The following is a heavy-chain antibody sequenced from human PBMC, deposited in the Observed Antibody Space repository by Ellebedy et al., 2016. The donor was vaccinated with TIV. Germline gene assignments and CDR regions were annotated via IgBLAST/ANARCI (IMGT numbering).Heavy chain of an antibody. CDR3: ASNYGHGVPVDF. V-gene: IGHV5-51*01. CDR1: GYKLTNYW. CDR2: IYPGDSNT. D-gene: IGHD3-10*02. J-gene: IGHJ4*02. Sequence: GESLKISCRGSGYKLTNYWIGWVRQMPGKGLEWIGIIYPGDSNTMYSPSFQGQVTISADKSVSTAYLQWTSLKASDTALYFCASNYGHGVPVDFWGQGTLVTVSS.